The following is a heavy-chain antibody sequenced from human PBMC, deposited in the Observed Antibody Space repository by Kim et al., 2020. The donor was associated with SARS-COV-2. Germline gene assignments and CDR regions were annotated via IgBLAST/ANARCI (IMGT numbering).Heavy chain of an antibody. CDR3: VRGGGWLEY. V-gene: IGHV3-23*01. Sequence: GGSLRLSCAASGFTLSSYAMTWVRQAQGKGLDWVSVIGTSGTTSYPDSVKGRFTISRDDSKNTLFLQMNSLRAEDTAVYYCVRGGGWLEYWGQGALVNVSS. J-gene: IGHJ4*02. D-gene: IGHD6-19*01. CDR1: GFTLSSYA. CDR2: IGTSGTT.